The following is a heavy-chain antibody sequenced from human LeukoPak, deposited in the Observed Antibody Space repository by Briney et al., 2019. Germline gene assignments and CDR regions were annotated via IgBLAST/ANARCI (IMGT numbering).Heavy chain of an antibody. CDR1: GYSISSGYY. CDR3: AREAGYSSGWYMYFDL. J-gene: IGHJ2*01. Sequence: SETLSLTCTVSGYSISSGYYWGWIRQPPGKGLEWIGSIYHSGSTYYNPSLKSRVTISVDTSKNQFSLKLSSVTAADTAVYYCAREAGYSSGWYMYFDLWGRGTLVTVSS. V-gene: IGHV4-38-2*02. D-gene: IGHD6-19*01. CDR2: IYHSGST.